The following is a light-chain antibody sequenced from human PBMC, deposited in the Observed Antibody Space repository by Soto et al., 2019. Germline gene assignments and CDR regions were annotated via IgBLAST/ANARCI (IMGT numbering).Light chain of an antibody. CDR2: WAS. CDR1: QSLLYSSNNKTY. CDR3: QQYYSDFFT. Sequence: DIVMTQSPDSLTVSLGERATINCKSSQSLLYSSNNKTYLAWYKHRPGQSPKMLIFWASARESGVPVRFAGSGSETDFTLTISSLQAEDAAIYYCQQYYSDFFTFGQGTRLEIK. V-gene: IGKV4-1*01. J-gene: IGKJ2*01.